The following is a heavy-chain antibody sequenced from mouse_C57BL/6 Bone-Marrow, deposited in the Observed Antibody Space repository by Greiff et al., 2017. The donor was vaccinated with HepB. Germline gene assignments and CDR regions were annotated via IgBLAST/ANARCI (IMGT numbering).Heavy chain of an antibody. V-gene: IGHV14-3*01. CDR1: GFNIKNTY. CDR3: ARYDGYSWYFDV. CDR2: IDPANGNT. Sequence: EVQLVESVAELVRPGASVKLSCTASGFNIKNTYMHWVKQRPEQGLEWIGRIDPANGNTKYAPKFQGKATITADTSSNTAYLQLRSLTSEDTAIYYCARYDGYSWYFDVWGTGTTVTVSS. J-gene: IGHJ1*03. D-gene: IGHD2-3*01.